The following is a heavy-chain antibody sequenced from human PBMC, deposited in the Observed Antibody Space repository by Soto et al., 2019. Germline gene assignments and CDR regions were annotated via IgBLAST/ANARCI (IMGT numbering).Heavy chain of an antibody. CDR1: GGSISSGGYY. CDR3: ARGDYYGSGSYYNRGAYNWFDP. D-gene: IGHD3-10*01. J-gene: IGHJ5*02. V-gene: IGHV4-31*03. CDR2: IYYSGST. Sequence: QVQLQESGPGLVKPSQTLSLTCTVSGGSISSGGYYWSWIRQHPGKGLEWIGYIYYSGSTYYNPSLKSRVTISVDTSKNQFSLKLSSVTAADTAVYYCARGDYYGSGSYYNRGAYNWFDPWGQGTLVTVSS.